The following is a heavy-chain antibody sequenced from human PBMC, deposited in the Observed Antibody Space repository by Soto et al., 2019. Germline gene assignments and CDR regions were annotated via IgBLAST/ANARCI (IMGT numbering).Heavy chain of an antibody. V-gene: IGHV1-18*04. CDR2: ISAYNGNT. CDR3: ARGIYYYDSSASDY. J-gene: IGHJ4*02. D-gene: IGHD3-22*01. CDR1: GYTFTSYG. Sequence: QVQLVQSGAEVKKPGASVKVSCKAPGYTFTSYGISWVRPAPGQALEWMGWISAYNGNTNYAQKLQGRVNMTTDTVKSTDYMELSSLRSDDTAVYDGARGIYYYDSSASDYGRQGSLVTLAS.